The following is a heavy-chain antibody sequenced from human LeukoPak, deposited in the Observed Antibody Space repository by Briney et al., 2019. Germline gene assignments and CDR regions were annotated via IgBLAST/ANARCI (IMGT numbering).Heavy chain of an antibody. V-gene: IGHV4-39*01. CDR3: ARLSGGGSIFPY. J-gene: IGHJ4*02. CDR1: GGSVSSSTYY. D-gene: IGHD2-15*01. CDR2: IDYSGNT. Sequence: SETLSLTCTVSGGSVSSSTYYWGWIRQPPGRGLEWIGSIDYSGNTYYNPSLKSRVTIFVDSSKNQFSLKLSSVTAADTAVYYCARLSGGGSIFPYWGQGTLVTVSS.